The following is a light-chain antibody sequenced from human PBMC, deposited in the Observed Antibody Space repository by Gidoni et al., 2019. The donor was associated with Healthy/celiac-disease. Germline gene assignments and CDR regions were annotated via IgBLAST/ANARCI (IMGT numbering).Light chain of an antibody. V-gene: IGKV3-20*01. CDR2: GAS. CDR1: PSVSSSY. CDR3: QQYGSSPLT. J-gene: IGKJ3*01. Sequence: EIVLTQSPCTLSLSPGERATLSCRASPSVSSSYLAWYQQKPGQAPRLLIYGASSRATGIPDRFSGSGSGTDFTLTISRLEPEDFAVYYCQQYGSSPLTFGPGTKVDIK.